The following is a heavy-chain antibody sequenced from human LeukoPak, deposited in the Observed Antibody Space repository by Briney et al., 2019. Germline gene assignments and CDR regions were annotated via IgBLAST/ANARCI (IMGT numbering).Heavy chain of an antibody. D-gene: IGHD3-9*01. CDR3: ARDTDILTGYGMDV. V-gene: IGHV4-59*01. J-gene: IGHJ6*02. CDR1: GGSISSYY. CDR2: IYYSGST. Sequence: SETLSLTCTVSGGSISSYYWSWIRQPPGKGPEWIGYIYYSGSTNYNPSLKSRVTISVDTSKNQFSLKLSSVTAADTAVYYCARDTDILTGYGMDVWGQGTTVTVSS.